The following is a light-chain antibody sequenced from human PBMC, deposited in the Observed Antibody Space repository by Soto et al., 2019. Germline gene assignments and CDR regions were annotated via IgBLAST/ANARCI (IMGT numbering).Light chain of an antibody. J-gene: IGKJ1*01. CDR3: QHYNNWSPWT. Sequence: IVMTQSPVTMSLSPGERATLSCRASQSISTNLAWYQQKPGQAPRLLIYGASTRATGIPARFSGGGSGTEFTLTISSRQSEDFSVYYCQHYNNWSPWTFGQGTKVETK. CDR2: GAS. CDR1: QSISTN. V-gene: IGKV3-15*01.